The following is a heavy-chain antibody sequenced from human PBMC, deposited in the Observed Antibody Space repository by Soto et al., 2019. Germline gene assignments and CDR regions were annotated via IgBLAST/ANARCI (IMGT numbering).Heavy chain of an antibody. V-gene: IGHV5-51*01. D-gene: IGHD3-16*01. CDR1: EDTFTKNW. J-gene: IGHJ4*02. CDR3: AIGAHIGVY. CDR2: MWPGDSDT. Sequence: GESLKISCKGSEDTFTKNWIGWVRQMPGKGLEWMGIMWPGDSDTRYSPSFQGHVTISADKSINTAYLQWGSLRPSDGAIYYCAIGAHIGVYWGQGTRVTASS.